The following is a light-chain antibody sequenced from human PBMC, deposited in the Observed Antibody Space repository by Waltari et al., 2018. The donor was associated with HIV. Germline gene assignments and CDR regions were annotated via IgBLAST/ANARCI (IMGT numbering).Light chain of an antibody. Sequence: QSALTQPASVSGSPGQSITISCTGATSDVGADDYGSWYQQHPGKAPKLIIYEVTNRPSGVSNRFSGSKSGITASLTISGLQTEDEADYYCSSYTNINTVVFGGGTKLTVL. V-gene: IGLV2-14*01. CDR2: EVT. CDR3: SSYTNINTVV. CDR1: TSDVGADDY. J-gene: IGLJ2*01.